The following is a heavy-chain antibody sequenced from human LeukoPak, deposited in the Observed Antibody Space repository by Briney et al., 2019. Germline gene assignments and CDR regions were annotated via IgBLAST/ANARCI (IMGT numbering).Heavy chain of an antibody. V-gene: IGHV3-23*01. CDR3: AKLVGANPFDY. CDR1: GFTFSRSA. D-gene: IGHD1-26*01. J-gene: IGHJ4*02. CDR2: ISGSGGGT. Sequence: GGSLRLSCAASGFTFSRSAMNWVRQTPGKGLEWVSAISGSGGGTYYEDSVKGRFTISSDNSKNTLYLLMNSLRAEDTAVYYCAKLVGANPFDYWGQGTLVTVSS.